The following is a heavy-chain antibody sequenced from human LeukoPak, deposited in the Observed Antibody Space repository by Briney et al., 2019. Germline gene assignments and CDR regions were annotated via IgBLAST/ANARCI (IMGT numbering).Heavy chain of an antibody. D-gene: IGHD2-15*01. CDR1: GGSISSSSYY. CDR3: ARDLILGYCSGDSCYQKTIVNWFDP. CDR2: IYYSGST. Sequence: SETLSLTCTVSGGSISSSSYYWGWIRQPPGKGLEWIGSIYYSGSTYYNPSLKSRVTISVDTSKNQFSLKLSSVTAADTAVYYCARDLILGYCSGDSCYQKTIVNWFDPWGQGTLVTVSS. J-gene: IGHJ5*02. V-gene: IGHV4-39*01.